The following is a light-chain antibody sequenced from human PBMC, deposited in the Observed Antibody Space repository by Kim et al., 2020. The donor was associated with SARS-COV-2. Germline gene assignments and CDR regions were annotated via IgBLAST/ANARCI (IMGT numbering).Light chain of an antibody. CDR1: KLGDKY. CDR2: ADT. V-gene: IGLV3-1*01. Sequence: SYELTQPPSVSVSPGQTASITCSGDKLGDKYACWYQQKPGQSPVLVIYADTKRPSGIPERFSGSNSGNTATLTISGTQAMDEADYYCQAWDNSTYV. J-gene: IGLJ1*01. CDR3: QAWDNSTYV.